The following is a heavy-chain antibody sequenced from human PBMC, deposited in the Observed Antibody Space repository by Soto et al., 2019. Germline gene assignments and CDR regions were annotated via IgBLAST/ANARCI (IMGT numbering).Heavy chain of an antibody. CDR1: VGSSSTCY. CDR3: ARGGHDLWSGPFDY. D-gene: IGHD3-3*01. Sequence: SEGLSLTWSVSVGSSSTCYCKWIRQPSGKGLEWIGRIDSSCSTNYNPSLKSRVTISVDTSKNQFSLKLSSVTAADTAVYYCARGGHDLWSGPFDYWGRGTPVTVSS. J-gene: IGHJ4*02. CDR2: IDSSCST. V-gene: IGHV4-4*07.